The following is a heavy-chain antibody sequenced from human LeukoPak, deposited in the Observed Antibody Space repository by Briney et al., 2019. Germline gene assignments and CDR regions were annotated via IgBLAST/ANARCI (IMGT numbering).Heavy chain of an antibody. J-gene: IGHJ3*02. CDR2: ISYDGSSK. Sequence: GGSLRLSCAASGFTFSSYAMHWVRQAPGKGLEWVAVISYDGSSKYYADSVKGRFTISRDNSKNTLYLQMNSLRAEDTAVYYCARSREGSGAFDIWGQGTMVTVSP. V-gene: IGHV3-30-3*01. CDR3: ARSREGSGAFDI. CDR1: GFTFSSYA. D-gene: IGHD3-10*01.